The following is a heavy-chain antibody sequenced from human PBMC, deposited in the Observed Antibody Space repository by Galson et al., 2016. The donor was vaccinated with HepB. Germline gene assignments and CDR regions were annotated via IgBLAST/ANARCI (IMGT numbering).Heavy chain of an antibody. CDR1: GGSVSRTTHY. CDR2: IYYSGTT. D-gene: IGHD3-10*01. V-gene: IGHV4-61*01. Sequence: SETLSLTCSVSGGSVSRTTHYWSWIRQPPGKGLEWIGYIYYSGTTNYNPSLKSGVTISMDPSKNQFSLKLSSVTAAEPAIYYCARWGSTVRGIIITDFDFWGQGTLATVSS. J-gene: IGHJ4*02. CDR3: ARWGSTVRGIIITDFDF.